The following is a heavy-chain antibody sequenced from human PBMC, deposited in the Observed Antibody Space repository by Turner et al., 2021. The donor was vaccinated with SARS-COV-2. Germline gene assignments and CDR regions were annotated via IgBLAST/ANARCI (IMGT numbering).Heavy chain of an antibody. Sequence: QVQLQESGPGLVWPSETLSLTCTVSGGSISSKSWSWIRQSPGRGLEWIGYFYKIGSIDYNPTLRSRVTISVDTSKNQLSLNLISMTAADTAVYYCARHQGATSGYDHGMNVWGQGTAVIVSS. J-gene: IGHJ6*02. D-gene: IGHD1-1*01. CDR2: FYKIGSI. CDR1: GGSISSKS. V-gene: IGHV4-59*08. CDR3: ARHQGATSGYDHGMNV.